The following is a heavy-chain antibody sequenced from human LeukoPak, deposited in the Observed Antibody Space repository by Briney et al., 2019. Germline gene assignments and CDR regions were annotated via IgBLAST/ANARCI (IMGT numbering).Heavy chain of an antibody. CDR1: GYTFTGYY. CDR2: INPNSGGT. J-gene: IGHJ3*02. V-gene: IGHV1-2*02. Sequence: ASVKVSCTASGYTFTGYYMHWVRQAPGQGLEWMGWINPNSGGTNYAQKFQGRVTMTRDTSISTAYMELSRLRSDDTAVYYCARESADSSSWYAFDIWGQGTMVTVSS. D-gene: IGHD6-13*01. CDR3: ARESADSSSWYAFDI.